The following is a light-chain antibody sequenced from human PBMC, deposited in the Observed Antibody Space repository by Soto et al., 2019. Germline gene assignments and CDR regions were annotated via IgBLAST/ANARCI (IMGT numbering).Light chain of an antibody. V-gene: IGKV1-39*01. J-gene: IGKJ2*01. CDR3: QQSYSSPMFT. CDR2: AAS. CDR1: RTIANY. Sequence: DIQMTQSPSSLSASVGDRVTITCRASRTIANYLNWYQQKPGKAPKFLIYAASSLQSGVPSRFSGSGSGTDFTLTISNLQPEDFATYYCQQSYSSPMFTFGQGTRLEIK.